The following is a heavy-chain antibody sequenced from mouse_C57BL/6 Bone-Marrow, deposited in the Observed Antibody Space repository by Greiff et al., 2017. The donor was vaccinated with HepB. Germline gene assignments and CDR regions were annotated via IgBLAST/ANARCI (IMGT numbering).Heavy chain of an antibody. V-gene: IGHV5-12*01. CDR3: ARPDWGGFAY. Sequence: DVMLVESGGGLVQPGGSLKLSCAASGFTFSDYYMYWVRQTPEKRLEWVAYISNGGGSTYYPDTVKGRFTISRDNAKNTLYLQMSRLKSEDTAMYYCARPDWGGFAYWGQGTLVTVSA. J-gene: IGHJ3*01. CDR1: GFTFSDYY. D-gene: IGHD4-1*01. CDR2: ISNGGGST.